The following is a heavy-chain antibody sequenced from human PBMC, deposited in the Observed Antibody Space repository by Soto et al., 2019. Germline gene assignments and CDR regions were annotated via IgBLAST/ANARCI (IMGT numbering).Heavy chain of an antibody. J-gene: IGHJ5*02. V-gene: IGHV4-61*01. CDR1: GGSVSSGSYY. D-gene: IGHD4-17*01. CDR2: IYYSGST. CDR3: ARDGGDYA. Sequence: KPSETLSLTCTVSGGSVSSGSYYWSWIRQPPGKGLEWIGYIYYSGSTNYNPSLKSRVTISVDTSKNQFSLKLSSVTAADTAVYYCARDGGDYAWGQGTLVTVSS.